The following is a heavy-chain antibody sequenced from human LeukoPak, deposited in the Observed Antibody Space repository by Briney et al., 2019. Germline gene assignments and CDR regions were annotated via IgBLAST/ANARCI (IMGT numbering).Heavy chain of an antibody. D-gene: IGHD3-16*02. CDR2: ITTSGGSA. J-gene: IGHJ4*02. CDR3: AKERAGYTNPYYFDY. CDR1: GFTFSSYA. V-gene: IGHV3-23*01. Sequence: GGSLRLSCAASGFTFSSYAMSWVRRAPGKGLEWVSGITTSGGSASYADSVKGRFTISRDNPGNTLFMEMHSLRAEDTAVYYCAKERAGYTNPYYFDYWGQGTLVAVSS.